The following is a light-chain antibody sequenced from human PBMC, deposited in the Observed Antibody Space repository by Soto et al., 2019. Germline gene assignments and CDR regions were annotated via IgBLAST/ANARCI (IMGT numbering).Light chain of an antibody. CDR2: EGS. V-gene: IGLV2-23*01. CDR3: CSYEDSSTFYV. J-gene: IGLJ1*01. Sequence: QSALTQPASVSGSPGQSITISCTGTSSYVGSYNLVSWYQQHPGNAPKLMIYEGSKRPSGVSNRFSGSKSGNTASLTISGLPAEDESDYYCCSYEDSSTFYVFGTGPKLTVL. CDR1: SSYVGSYNL.